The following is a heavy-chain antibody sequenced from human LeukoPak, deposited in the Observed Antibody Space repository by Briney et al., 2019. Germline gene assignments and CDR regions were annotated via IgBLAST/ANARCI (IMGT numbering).Heavy chain of an antibody. CDR3: ARGQWLDNS. J-gene: IGHJ4*02. D-gene: IGHD6-19*01. V-gene: IGHV4-34*01. Sequence: SETLSLTCAVYGGSFSGYSWSWIRQPPGKGLEWIGEINHSGSTNYNASLKSRVTMSVDTSKNQFSLNLRSVTAADTAVHYCARGQWLDNSWGQGTLVTVSS. CDR1: GGSFSGYS. CDR2: INHSGST.